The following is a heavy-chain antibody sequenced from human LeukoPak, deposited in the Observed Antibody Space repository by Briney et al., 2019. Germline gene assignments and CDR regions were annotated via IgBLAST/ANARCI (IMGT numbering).Heavy chain of an antibody. Sequence: ASVKVSCKASGYTFTSYDINWVRQATGQGLEWMGWMNPNSGNTGYAQKFQGRVTMTRNTSISTAYMELSRLRSDDTAVYYCARVAGSSSMTRYYYMDVWGKGTTVTISS. CDR2: MNPNSGNT. CDR1: GYTFTSYD. CDR3: ARVAGSSSMTRYYYMDV. J-gene: IGHJ6*03. V-gene: IGHV1-8*01. D-gene: IGHD6-13*01.